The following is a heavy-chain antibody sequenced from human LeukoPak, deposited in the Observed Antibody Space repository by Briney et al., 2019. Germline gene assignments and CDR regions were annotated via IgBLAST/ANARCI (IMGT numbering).Heavy chain of an antibody. D-gene: IGHD6-13*01. CDR1: GGSISSYY. CDR2: IYTSGST. CDR3: ARDLRFRAIAAAGNTHY. V-gene: IGHV4-4*07. J-gene: IGHJ4*02. Sequence: SETLSLTCTVSGGSISSYYWSWIRQPAGKGLEWIGRIYTSGSTNYNPSLKSRVTMSVDTSKNQFSLKLSSVTAADTAVYYCARDLRFRAIAAAGNTHYWGQGTLVTVSS.